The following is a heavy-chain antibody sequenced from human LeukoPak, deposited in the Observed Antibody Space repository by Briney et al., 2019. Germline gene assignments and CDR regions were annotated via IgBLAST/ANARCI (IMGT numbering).Heavy chain of an antibody. D-gene: IGHD6-19*01. CDR3: AKDGGGWYSSGWYYFDY. V-gene: IGHV3-23*01. J-gene: IGHJ4*02. CDR1: GFTFNNYA. CDR2: LSGSGVNT. Sequence: PGGSLRLSCAASGFTFNNYAMNWVRQAPGKGLEWVSALSGSGVNTYYADSVKGRFTISRDNSKNTLYLQMNSLRAEDTAVYYCAKDGGGWYSSGWYYFDYWGQGTPVTVSS.